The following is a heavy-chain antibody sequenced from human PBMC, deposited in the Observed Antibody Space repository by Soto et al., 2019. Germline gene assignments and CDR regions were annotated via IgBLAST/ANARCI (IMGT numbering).Heavy chain of an antibody. Sequence: GGSLRLSCAAFGFTFSSYSMNWVLQAPGKGLEWVSSISSSSSYIYYADSVKGRFTISRDNAKNSLYLQMNSLRAEDTAVYYCARDPPYDILTGDGDAFDIWGQGTMVTVSS. CDR3: ARDPPYDILTGDGDAFDI. CDR1: GFTFSSYS. V-gene: IGHV3-21*01. J-gene: IGHJ3*02. D-gene: IGHD3-9*01. CDR2: ISSSSSYI.